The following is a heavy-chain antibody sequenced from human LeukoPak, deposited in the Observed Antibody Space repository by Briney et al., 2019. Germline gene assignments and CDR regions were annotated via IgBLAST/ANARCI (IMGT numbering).Heavy chain of an antibody. CDR1: GFTFSSFA. V-gene: IGHV3-23*01. Sequence: GGSLRLSCAASGFTFSSFAMSWVRQAPGKGLEWISVISASGGSTYYADSVKGRFTISRDNSKNTLHLQMSSLRAEDTAVYYCAKGISIYSYFDNWGQGTLVTVSS. D-gene: IGHD3-16*02. J-gene: IGHJ4*02. CDR3: AKGISIYSYFDN. CDR2: ISASGGST.